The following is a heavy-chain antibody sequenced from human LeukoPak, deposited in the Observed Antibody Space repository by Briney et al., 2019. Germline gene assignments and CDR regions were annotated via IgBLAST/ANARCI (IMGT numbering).Heavy chain of an antibody. Sequence: PGRSLRLSCAASGFTFSSYAMHWVRQAPGKGLEWVAVISYDGSNKYYADSVKGRFTISRDNSKNTLYLQMNSLRAEDTAVYYCARDLDDYGDYRPLGDPFDYWGQGTLVTVSS. D-gene: IGHD4-17*01. V-gene: IGHV3-30-3*01. CDR2: ISYDGSNK. CDR3: ARDLDDYGDYRPLGDPFDY. J-gene: IGHJ4*02. CDR1: GFTFSSYA.